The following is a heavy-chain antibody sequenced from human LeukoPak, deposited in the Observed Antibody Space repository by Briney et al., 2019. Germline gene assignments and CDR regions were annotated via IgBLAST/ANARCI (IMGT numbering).Heavy chain of an antibody. J-gene: IGHJ4*02. CDR1: GYSISSGHY. D-gene: IGHD3-16*02. CDR3: ARDIVPGHFDY. CDR2: IGHSGTT. Sequence: SETLSLTCAVSGYSISSGHYWGRIRQPPGKGLEWIGSIGHSGTTYYNPSLKSRVSISVDMSKNQFSLNLSSVTAADTAVYYCARDIVPGHFDYWGQGTLVTVSS. V-gene: IGHV4-38-2*02.